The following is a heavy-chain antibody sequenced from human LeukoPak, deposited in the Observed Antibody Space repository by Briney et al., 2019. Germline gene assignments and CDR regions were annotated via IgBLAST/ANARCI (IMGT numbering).Heavy chain of an antibody. D-gene: IGHD1-26*01. CDR2: ISANGGST. J-gene: IGHJ5*01. V-gene: IGHV3-64*01. Sequence: PGGSLRLSCTASGFTFSTYAMHWARQAPGKGLEYVSAISANGGSTYYANSVKGRFTISRDNSMNTLYLQMGSLRPEDMAVYYCARSPERYCGSNCVRYNWFDSWGQGTLVTVSS. CDR1: GFTFSTYA. CDR3: ARSPERYCGSNCVRYNWFDS.